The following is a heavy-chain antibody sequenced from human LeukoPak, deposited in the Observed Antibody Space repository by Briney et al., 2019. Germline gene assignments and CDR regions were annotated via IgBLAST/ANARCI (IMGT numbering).Heavy chain of an antibody. D-gene: IGHD3-10*01. CDR2: VNPDGSDE. CDR1: GFTLSSSW. Sequence: GGSLRLSCAASGFTLSSSWMSWVRQAPGKGLEWVTNVNPDGSDEYYLDSVKGRFTISRDNAKNSLYLQMNSLRVDDTAVYYCARRDYLDHFYYIDVWDKGNTVTVSS. CDR3: ARRDYLDHFYYIDV. J-gene: IGHJ6*03. V-gene: IGHV3-7*01.